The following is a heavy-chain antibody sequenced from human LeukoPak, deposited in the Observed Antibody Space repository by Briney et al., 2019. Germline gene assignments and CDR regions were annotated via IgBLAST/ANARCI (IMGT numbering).Heavy chain of an antibody. CDR3: AKNHGALTTGVKLDY. J-gene: IGHJ4*02. V-gene: IGHV3-30-3*02. D-gene: IGHD4-23*01. Sequence: PGRSLRLSCAASRFTFSNYAMHWVRQAPGKGLEWVAIISYDGSDKYYADSVKGRFTISRDNSKNTLYLQMNSLRAEDTAVYYLAKNHGALTTGVKLDYWGQGTLVTVSS. CDR2: ISYDGSDK. CDR1: RFTFSNYA.